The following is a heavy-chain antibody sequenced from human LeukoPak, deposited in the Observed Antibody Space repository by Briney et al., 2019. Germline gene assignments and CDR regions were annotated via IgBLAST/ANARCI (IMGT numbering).Heavy chain of an antibody. J-gene: IGHJ4*02. CDR3: ARDYYRVAGTFWIFDY. CDR2: ISYDGSIK. Sequence: GRSLRLSCAASGFTFSTYAMHWVRQAPGKGLEWVAVISYDGSIKYYADSVKGRFTISRDNSKNTLYLQMNSLRAEDTAVYYCARDYYRVAGTFWIFDYWGQGTLVTVSS. V-gene: IGHV3-30-3*01. CDR1: GFTFSTYA. D-gene: IGHD6-19*01.